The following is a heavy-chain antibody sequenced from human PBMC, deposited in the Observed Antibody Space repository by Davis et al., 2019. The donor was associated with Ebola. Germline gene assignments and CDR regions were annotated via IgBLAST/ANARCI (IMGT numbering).Heavy chain of an antibody. CDR1: GFTLSSYA. CDR3: AKDRGSEWELLDY. Sequence: PGGSLRLSCAASGFTLSSYAMSWVRQAPGKGLEWVSAISGSGGSTDYADSVRGRFTISRDNSKNTLYLQMNSLRAEDTAVYYCAKDRGSEWELLDYWGQGILVTVSS. V-gene: IGHV3-23*01. J-gene: IGHJ4*02. CDR2: ISGSGGST. D-gene: IGHD1-26*01.